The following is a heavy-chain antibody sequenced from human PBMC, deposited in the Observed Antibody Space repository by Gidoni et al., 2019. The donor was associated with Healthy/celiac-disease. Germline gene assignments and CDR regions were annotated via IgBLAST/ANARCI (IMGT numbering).Heavy chain of an antibody. D-gene: IGHD3-10*01. CDR2: ISWNSGSI. CDR1: VFPFVYSA. CDR3: AKAGMRDWRVRSHYYMDV. J-gene: IGHJ6*03. V-gene: IGHV3-9*01. Sequence: EVQLVESGGALVQPGRSLTLSWAASVFPFVYSAVHWARQAPGKGLEWVSGISWNSGSIGYADSVKGRFTISRDNAKNSLYLQMNSLRAEDTALYYCAKAGMRDWRVRSHYYMDVWGKGTTVTVSS.